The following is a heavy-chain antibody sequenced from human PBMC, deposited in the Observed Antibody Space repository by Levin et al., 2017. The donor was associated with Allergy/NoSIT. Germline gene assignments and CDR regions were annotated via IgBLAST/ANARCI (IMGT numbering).Heavy chain of an antibody. V-gene: IGHV3-53*01. CDR2: IHSDGTT. CDR1: GLSISDIY. Sequence: TGGSLRLSCAVSGLSISDIYMTWVRQAPGKGLEWVSIIHSDGTTQYAESVKGRFTISRDNSKNTVFLQMTSLRADDTAIYFCARARGGLYWFDPWGQGTQVTVSS. CDR3: ARARGGLYWFDP. J-gene: IGHJ5*02. D-gene: IGHD3-16*01.